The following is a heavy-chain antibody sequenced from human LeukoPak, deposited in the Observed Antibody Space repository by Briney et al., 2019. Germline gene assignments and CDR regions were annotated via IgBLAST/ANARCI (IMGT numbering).Heavy chain of an antibody. J-gene: IGHJ4*02. CDR1: GGSISSGGYY. V-gene: IGHV4-31*03. CDR2: IYYSGST. D-gene: IGHD3-10*01. CDR3: ARAPYGSGDYYFDY. Sequence: SQTLSLTCTVSGGSISSGGYYWSWIRQHPGKGLEWIGYIYYSGSTYYNPSLKSRVTISVDTSKNQFSLKLSSVTAADTAVYYCARAPYGSGDYYFDYWGQGTLVPVSS.